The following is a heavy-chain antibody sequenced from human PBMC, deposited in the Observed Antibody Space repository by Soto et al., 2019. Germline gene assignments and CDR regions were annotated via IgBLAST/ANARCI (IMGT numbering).Heavy chain of an antibody. CDR3: ARQYCGGDCSSNGFDP. D-gene: IGHD2-21*02. V-gene: IGHV4-39*01. J-gene: IGHJ5*02. CDR2: IYYSGST. Sequence: QLQLQESGPGLVKPSETLSLTCTVSGGSISSSSYYWGWIRQPPGKGLEWIGSIYYSGSTYYNPSLKSRVTISVDTSKNQFSLKLSSVTAADTAVYYCARQYCGGDCSSNGFDPWGQGTLVTVSS. CDR1: GGSISSSSYY.